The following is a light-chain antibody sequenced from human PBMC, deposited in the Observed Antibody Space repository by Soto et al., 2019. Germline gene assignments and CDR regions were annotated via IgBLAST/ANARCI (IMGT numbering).Light chain of an antibody. J-gene: IGKJ2*01. CDR2: GTF. CDR1: QSVSSNQ. CDR3: QQYSSSPYT. Sequence: EILLTQSPGTLSLSPGERATLSCRASQSVSSNQLTWYQQKPGQAPRLLIYGTFNRPTGIPDRFSGSGSGTDFTLIISRLEPEDFAVYYCQQYSSSPYTFGQGTKLDIK. V-gene: IGKV3-20*01.